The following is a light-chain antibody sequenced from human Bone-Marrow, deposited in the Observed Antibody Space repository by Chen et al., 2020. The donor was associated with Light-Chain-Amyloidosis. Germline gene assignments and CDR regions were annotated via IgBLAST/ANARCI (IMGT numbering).Light chain of an antibody. V-gene: IGLV2-23*02. Sequence: QSALTKPASVSGSPGQPIPTSCPGTSSNVGGLNLVSWYQQPPGKAPKLIFYEVTKRPSGVSNRFSALKSGNTASLTIAGLQTEDESDYYCCSYAGDSTLLFGGGTKLTVL. J-gene: IGLJ2*01. CDR1: SSNVGGLNL. CDR3: CSYAGDSTLL. CDR2: EVT.